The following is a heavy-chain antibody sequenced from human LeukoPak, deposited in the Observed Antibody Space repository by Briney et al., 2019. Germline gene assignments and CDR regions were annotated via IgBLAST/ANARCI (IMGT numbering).Heavy chain of an antibody. CDR3: GRFTRSGDSVY. CDR1: GFHFSSYW. Sequence: GGSLRLSCAASGFHFSSYWMSWVRQTLGKGLEWVANIKEDGSEKYYVDSVKGRFTISRDNAKNSLYLQMNSLRAEDTAVYYCGRFTRSGDSVYWGQGTLVAVSS. V-gene: IGHV3-7*04. D-gene: IGHD7-27*01. J-gene: IGHJ4*02. CDR2: IKEDGSEK.